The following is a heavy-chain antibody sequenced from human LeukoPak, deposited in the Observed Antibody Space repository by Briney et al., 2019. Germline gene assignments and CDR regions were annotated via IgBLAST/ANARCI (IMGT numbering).Heavy chain of an antibody. Sequence: ASVKVSCKASGYTFTSYAMNWVRQAPGQGLEWMGWINTNTGNPTYAQGFTGRFVFSLDTSVSTAYLQISSLKAEDTAVYYCARDWGVSITLAAAGIDYWGQGTLVTVSS. J-gene: IGHJ4*02. CDR2: INTNTGNP. CDR1: GYTFTSYA. D-gene: IGHD6-13*01. CDR3: ARDWGVSITLAAAGIDY. V-gene: IGHV7-4-1*02.